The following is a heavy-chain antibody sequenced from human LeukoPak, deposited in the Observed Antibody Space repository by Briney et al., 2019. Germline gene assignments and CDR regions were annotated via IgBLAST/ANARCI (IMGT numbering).Heavy chain of an antibody. J-gene: IGHJ4*02. Sequence: PSETLSLTCTVSGDSIRNYYWSWIRQPPGKGLEWIGYIYYSGSTNYNPSLKSRVTISVDTPKSQFSLKLSSVTAADTAVYYCARGGGWRASLDFWGQGTLVTVSS. CDR3: ARGGGWRASLDF. D-gene: IGHD6-19*01. CDR2: IYYSGST. V-gene: IGHV4-59*01. CDR1: GDSIRNYY.